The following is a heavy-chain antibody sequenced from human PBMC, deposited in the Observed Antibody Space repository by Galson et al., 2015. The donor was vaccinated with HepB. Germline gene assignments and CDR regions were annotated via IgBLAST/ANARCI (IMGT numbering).Heavy chain of an antibody. V-gene: IGHV3-48*03. J-gene: IGHJ4*02. D-gene: IGHD3-3*01. CDR3: ATVPSLRGYYLGYFDY. CDR1: GVTFSSYD. Sequence: SLRLSCAASGVTFSSYDLNWVRQAPGKGLEWISYISYGGDTVYAKSVRGRFTISRDNAKNSLYLQMNSLKAEDTAVYYCATVPSLRGYYLGYFDYWGQGALLTVSS. CDR2: ISYGGDTV.